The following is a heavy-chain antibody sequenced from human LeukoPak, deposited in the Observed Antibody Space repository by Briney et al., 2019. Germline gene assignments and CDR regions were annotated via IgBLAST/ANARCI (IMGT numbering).Heavy chain of an antibody. CDR1: GGSISSGYY. D-gene: IGHD2-15*01. J-gene: IGHJ6*03. CDR3: ASQGSGGSYYYYMDV. V-gene: IGHV4-39*01. Sequence: SETLSLTCTVSGGSISSGYYWGWIRQPPGKGLEWIGSIYYRGGTYYNPSLKSRVTISVDASKNQFSLKLSSVTAADTAVYYCASQGSGGSYYYYMDVWGKGTTVTVSS. CDR2: IYYRGGT.